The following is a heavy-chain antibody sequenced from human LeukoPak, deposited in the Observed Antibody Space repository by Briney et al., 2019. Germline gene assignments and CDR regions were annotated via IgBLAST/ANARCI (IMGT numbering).Heavy chain of an antibody. J-gene: IGHJ4*02. Sequence: PSETLSLTCAVYGGSFSGYYWSWIRQPPGKGLGWIGEINHSGSTNYNPSLKSRVTISVDTSKNQFSLKLSSVTAADTAVYYCARGGRYQLLYYFDYWGQGTLVTVSS. V-gene: IGHV4-34*01. D-gene: IGHD2-2*01. CDR1: GGSFSGYY. CDR3: ARGGRYQLLYYFDY. CDR2: INHSGST.